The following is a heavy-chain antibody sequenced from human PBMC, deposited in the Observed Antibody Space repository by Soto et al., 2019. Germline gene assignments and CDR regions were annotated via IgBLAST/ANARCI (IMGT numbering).Heavy chain of an antibody. J-gene: IGHJ4*01. Sequence: GGSLRLSCAASGFTVSSTYLTWVRQAPGKGLEWVAILYAGGDTHYADSVKGRFTISRDKSENTLYLQMNSLRDEDTGVYFCVSRIPSWVFDYWGLGTLVTVSS. CDR3: VSRIPSWVFDY. D-gene: IGHD2-21*01. V-gene: IGHV3-53*01. CDR1: GFTVSSTY. CDR2: LYAGGDT.